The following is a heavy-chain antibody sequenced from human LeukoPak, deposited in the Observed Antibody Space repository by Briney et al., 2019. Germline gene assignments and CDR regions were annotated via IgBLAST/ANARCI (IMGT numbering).Heavy chain of an antibody. CDR1: GYTFTTYS. D-gene: IGHD3-22*01. CDR3: ARVATMIVVVNYFDY. J-gene: IGHJ4*02. CDR2: INASGGST. V-gene: IGHV1-46*01. Sequence: ASVKVSCKASGYTFTTYSMHWVRQAPGQGLEWMGVINASGGSTSYAQKFQGRVTMTRATSTSTVYMELSSLRSEDTAVYYCARVATMIVVVNYFDYWGQGTLVTVSS.